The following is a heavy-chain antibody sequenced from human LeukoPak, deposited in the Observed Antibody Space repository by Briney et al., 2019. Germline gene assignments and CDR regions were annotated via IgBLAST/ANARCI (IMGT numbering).Heavy chain of an antibody. CDR2: IYTSGST. D-gene: IGHD4-17*01. CDR1: GSSISSGSYY. V-gene: IGHV4-61*02. J-gene: IGHJ4*02. Sequence: SETLSLTCTVSGSSISSGSYYWSWIRQPAGKGLEWIGRIYTSGSTNYNPSLKSRVTISINTSKMQFSLKLRSVTVEDTGVYYCARARLPYGPYFDSWGQGTLVTVSS. CDR3: ARARLPYGPYFDS.